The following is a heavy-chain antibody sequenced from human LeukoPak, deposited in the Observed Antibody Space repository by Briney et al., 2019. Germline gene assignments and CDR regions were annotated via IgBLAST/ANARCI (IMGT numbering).Heavy chain of an antibody. Sequence: GGSLRLSCGGSGFTLSSYWMHWVRQGPGKGLVWVSRIYSDGSRTDYADSVKGRFTISGDNAKNTLYLQMNSLRAEDTAVYYCEKRGGGGAFDIWGQGTMVTVSS. CDR1: GFTLSSYW. CDR2: IYSDGSRT. CDR3: EKRGGGGAFDI. J-gene: IGHJ3*02. V-gene: IGHV3-74*01. D-gene: IGHD3-16*01.